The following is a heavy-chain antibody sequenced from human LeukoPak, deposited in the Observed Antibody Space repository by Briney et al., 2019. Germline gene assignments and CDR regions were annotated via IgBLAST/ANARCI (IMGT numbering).Heavy chain of an antibody. Sequence: ASVKVSCKASGYTFTGYYMHWVRQAPGQGLEWMGWINPNSGGTNYAQKFQGRVTMTRNTSISTAYMELSSLRSEDTAVYYCARDHRRSDAFDIWGQGTMVTVSS. D-gene: IGHD3-16*02. CDR3: ARDHRRSDAFDI. J-gene: IGHJ3*02. V-gene: IGHV1-2*02. CDR1: GYTFTGYY. CDR2: INPNSGGT.